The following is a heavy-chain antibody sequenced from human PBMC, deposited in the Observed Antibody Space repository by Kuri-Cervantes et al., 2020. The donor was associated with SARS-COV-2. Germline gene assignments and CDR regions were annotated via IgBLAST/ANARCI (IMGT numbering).Heavy chain of an antibody. CDR1: GGSFSGYY. Sequence: GSLRLSCAVYGGSFSGYYWSWIRQPPGKGLEWIGEINHSGSTNYNPSLKSRATISVDTSKNQFSLKLSSVTAADTAVYYCASVPNGYYYYGMDVWGQGTTVTVSS. J-gene: IGHJ6*02. CDR3: ASVPNGYYYYGMDV. V-gene: IGHV4-34*01. CDR2: INHSGST. D-gene: IGHD1-1*01.